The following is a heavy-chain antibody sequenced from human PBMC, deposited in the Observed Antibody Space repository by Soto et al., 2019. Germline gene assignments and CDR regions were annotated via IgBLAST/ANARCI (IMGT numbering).Heavy chain of an antibody. D-gene: IGHD3-16*01. Sequence: PGESLKISCKCSGYKFIDYWIGWVRQVPGKGLEWMGSIYPGDFDIKYGPSFQGQVTISADKSITTVYLQWSSLKASDTGIYYCARALGGEYYDRRSWYSAYWGQGTQVTVSS. CDR3: ARALGGEYYDRRSWYSAY. V-gene: IGHV5-51*01. CDR2: IYPGDFDI. CDR1: GYKFIDYW. J-gene: IGHJ4*02.